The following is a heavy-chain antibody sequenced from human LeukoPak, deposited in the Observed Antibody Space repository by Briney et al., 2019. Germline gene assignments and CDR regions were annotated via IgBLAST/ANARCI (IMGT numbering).Heavy chain of an antibody. CDR3: ARRLVGATIDY. CDR1: GGSISSSSYY. CDR2: IYYSGST. D-gene: IGHD1-26*01. Sequence: SETLSLTCTVSGGSISSSSYYWGWIRQPPGKGLEWIGSIYYSGSTYYNPSLKSRVTISVDTSKNQFSLKLSSVTAEDTAVYYCARRLVGATIDYWGQGTLVTVSS. J-gene: IGHJ4*02. V-gene: IGHV4-39*07.